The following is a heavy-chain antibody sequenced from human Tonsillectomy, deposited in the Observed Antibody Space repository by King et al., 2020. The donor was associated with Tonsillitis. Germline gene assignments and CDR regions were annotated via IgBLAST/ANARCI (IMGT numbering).Heavy chain of an antibody. J-gene: IGHJ4*02. CDR3: AKEGSRGWSALHY. CDR2: ISGSDGNT. CDR1: GFTFSSYA. D-gene: IGHD6-19*01. V-gene: IGHV3-23*04. Sequence: VQLVESGGGFIQPGGSLRLSCAASGFTFSSYAMSWVRQAPGKGLEWVSSISGSDGNTYYADSVKGRFTISRENSKNTLYLQMNSLRAEDTAIYYCAKEGSRGWSALHYWGQGPLVTVSS.